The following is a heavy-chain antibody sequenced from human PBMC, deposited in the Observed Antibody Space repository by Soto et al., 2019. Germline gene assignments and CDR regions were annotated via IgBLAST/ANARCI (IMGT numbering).Heavy chain of an antibody. CDR3: ARLVRGGSSWQQYYFDC. V-gene: IGHV5-51*03. J-gene: IGHJ4*02. CDR2: ISPGDSDT. D-gene: IGHD6-13*01. Sequence: EVQLVQSGAEVKKPGESLKISCKGSGYSFTSYWIGWVRQMPGKGLEWMGIISPGDSDTRYSPSVQGQVTSSADKSSSTAYLQGGGVKASDTAMYYCARLVRGGSSWQQYYFDCWGRGTLVTVSS. CDR1: GYSFTSYW.